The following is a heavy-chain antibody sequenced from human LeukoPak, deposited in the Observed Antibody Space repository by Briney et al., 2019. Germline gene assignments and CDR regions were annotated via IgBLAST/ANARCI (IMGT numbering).Heavy chain of an antibody. CDR1: GGTFSSYV. D-gene: IGHD2-8*01. CDR3: ARVGPRCCAQADY. J-gene: IGHJ4*02. V-gene: IGHV1-2*02. CDR2: INPNSGGT. Sequence: ASVKVSCKASGGTFSSYVITWVRQAPGQGLEWMGWINPNSGGTNYAQKFQGRVTMTRDTSISTAYMELSRLRSDDTAVYYCARVGPRCCAQADYWGQGTLVTVSS.